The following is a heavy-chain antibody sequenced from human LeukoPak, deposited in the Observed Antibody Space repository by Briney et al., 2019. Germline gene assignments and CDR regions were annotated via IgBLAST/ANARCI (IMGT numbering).Heavy chain of an antibody. J-gene: IGHJ4*02. CDR2: IYYSGST. CDR1: GGSISSSSYY. Sequence: SETLSLTCTVSGGSISSSSYYWGWSREPPGKGLGWIGSIYYSGSTYYNPSLKSRVTISVDTSKNQFSLKLSSVTAADTAVYYCATQYRAVAGNDYWGQGTLVTVSS. V-gene: IGHV4-39*01. CDR3: ATQYRAVAGNDY. D-gene: IGHD6-19*01.